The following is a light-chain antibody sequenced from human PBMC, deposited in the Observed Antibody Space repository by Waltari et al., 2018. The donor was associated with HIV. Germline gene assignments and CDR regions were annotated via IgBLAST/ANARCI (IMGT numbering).Light chain of an antibody. Sequence: QSVLTQPPSVSGAPGQRLTISCTGNSPDIGANYDVHWYQQLPGTAPKLPIFSNSNRPSGVPDRFSGSKSGISASLAITGLQAEDEADYYCQSYDTRLSGSVFGGGTKVTVL. CDR2: SNS. CDR1: SPDIGANYD. CDR3: QSYDTRLSGSV. J-gene: IGLJ2*01. V-gene: IGLV1-40*02.